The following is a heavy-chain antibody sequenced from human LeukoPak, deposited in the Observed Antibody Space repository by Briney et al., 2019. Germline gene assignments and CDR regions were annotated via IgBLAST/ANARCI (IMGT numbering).Heavy chain of an antibody. Sequence: PGGSLRLSCAASGFTFSSYAMSWVRQAPGKGLEWVSAISGSGGSTYYADSVKGRFTISRDNSKNTLYLQMNSLRAEDTAVYYCAKGPFTMIVVGLYYFDYWGQGTLVTVSS. J-gene: IGHJ4*02. CDR1: GFTFSSYA. CDR2: ISGSGGST. D-gene: IGHD3-22*01. V-gene: IGHV3-23*01. CDR3: AKGPFTMIVVGLYYFDY.